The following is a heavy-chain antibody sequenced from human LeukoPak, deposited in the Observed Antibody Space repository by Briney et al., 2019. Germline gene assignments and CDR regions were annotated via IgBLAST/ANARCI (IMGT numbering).Heavy chain of an antibody. CDR2: INHSGST. CDR3: ARGRELLWFGELLPKYYFDY. Sequence: PSETLSLTCAVYGGSFSGYYWSWIRQPPGKGLEWIGEINHSGSTNYNPSLKSRVTISVDTSKNQFSLKLSSVTAADTAVYYCARGRELLWFGELLPKYYFDYWGQGTLVTVSS. D-gene: IGHD3-10*01. CDR1: GGSFSGYY. V-gene: IGHV4-34*01. J-gene: IGHJ4*02.